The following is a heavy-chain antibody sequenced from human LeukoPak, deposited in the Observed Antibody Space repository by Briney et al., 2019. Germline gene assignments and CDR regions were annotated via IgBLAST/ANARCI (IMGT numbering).Heavy chain of an antibody. CDR2: IKSQTDGCTT. J-gene: IGHJ4*02. D-gene: IGHD5-18*01. CDR3: TTGTWIQLWLADY. V-gene: IGHV3-15*01. CDR1: GFTFTNAC. Sequence: PGGSLRLSCTGAGFTFTNACMSWVRLAPGKGLEWVGHIKSQTDGCTTDYAAPVKGRFTISRDDSKNTLYLQLNSLKTEDTAVYYCTTGTWIQLWLADYWGQGTLVTVSS.